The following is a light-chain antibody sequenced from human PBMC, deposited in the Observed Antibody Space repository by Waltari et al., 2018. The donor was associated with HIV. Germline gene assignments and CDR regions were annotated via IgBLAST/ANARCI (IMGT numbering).Light chain of an antibody. CDR3: ASWDDSLNGPV. J-gene: IGLJ2*01. V-gene: IGLV1-44*01. Sequence: QSVLTQPPSTSGTPGQRVTISCSGSSPNIGSNTVSWFQQLPGTAPQVLIYGKTQRPSGVPDRVSGSKSGTSASLAIGGLQSEDEADYYCASWDDSLNGPVFGGGTTLTVL. CDR1: SPNIGSNT. CDR2: GKT.